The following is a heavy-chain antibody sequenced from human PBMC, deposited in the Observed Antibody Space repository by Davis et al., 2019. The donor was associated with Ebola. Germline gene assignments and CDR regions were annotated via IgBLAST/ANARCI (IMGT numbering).Heavy chain of an antibody. V-gene: IGHV4-59*01. D-gene: IGHD6-19*01. CDR3: ARDRSIAVAGTDAFDI. CDR2: IYYSGST. CDR1: GGSISSYY. Sequence: PSETLSLTCTVSGGSISSYYWSWIRQPPGKGLEWIGYIYYSGSTNYNPSLKSRVTISVDTSKNQFSLKLSSVTAADTAVYYCARDRSIAVAGTDAFDIWGQGTMVTVSS. J-gene: IGHJ3*02.